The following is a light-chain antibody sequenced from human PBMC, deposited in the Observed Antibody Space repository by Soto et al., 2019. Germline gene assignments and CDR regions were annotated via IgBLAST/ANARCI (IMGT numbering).Light chain of an antibody. Sequence: DIQMPQSPSSLSACVGDRVTITCRASQTISTYLNWYQQKPGKAPRLLIYDASSLLSGVPSRFTGSGSGTDFTLTIASLQPEDFSTYYCQQSDSTPYTFGQGNKVEI. CDR3: QQSDSTPYT. CDR1: QTISTY. V-gene: IGKV1-39*01. CDR2: DAS. J-gene: IGKJ2*01.